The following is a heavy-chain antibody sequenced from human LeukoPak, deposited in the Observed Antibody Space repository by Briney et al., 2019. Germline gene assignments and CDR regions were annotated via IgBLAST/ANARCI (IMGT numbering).Heavy chain of an antibody. J-gene: IGHJ4*02. V-gene: IGHV1-46*01. CDR2: INPSGGST. CDR1: GYTFTSYY. CDR3: AREGRVRGVIQPQSFDY. D-gene: IGHD3-10*01. Sequence: GASVKVSCKASGYTFTSYYMHWVRQAPGQGLEWMGIINPSGGSTSYAQKFQSRVTMTRDTSTSTVYMELSSLRSEDTAVYYCAREGRVRGVIQPQSFDYWGQGTLVTVSS.